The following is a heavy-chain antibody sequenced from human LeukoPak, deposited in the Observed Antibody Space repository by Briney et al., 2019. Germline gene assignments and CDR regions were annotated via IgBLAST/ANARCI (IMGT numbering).Heavy chain of an antibody. D-gene: IGHD6-19*01. CDR2: IYHSGST. CDR1: GGPISSSSYY. CDR3: ARDARGGWYVRLSGYFDY. J-gene: IGHJ4*02. V-gene: IGHV4-39*07. Sequence: PSETLSLTCTVSGGPISSSSYYWGWIRQPPGKGLEWIGSIYHSGSTYYNPSLKSRVTISVDTSKNQFSLKLSSVTAADTAVYYCARDARGGWYVRLSGYFDYWGQGTLVTVSS.